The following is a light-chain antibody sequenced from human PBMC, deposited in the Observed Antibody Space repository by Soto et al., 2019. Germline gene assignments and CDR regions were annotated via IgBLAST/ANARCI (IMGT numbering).Light chain of an antibody. J-gene: IGKJ3*01. Sequence: DIQMTQSPSSLSASVGERVTITCRASQSISRYVNWYQHKPGKAPKVLISAAFTLQSGVPSRFSASASRTYFSITISSLPPADFSTYYCHHGYGPPFTFGPGTRVDI. CDR2: AAF. V-gene: IGKV1-39*01. CDR3: HHGYGPPFT. CDR1: QSISRY.